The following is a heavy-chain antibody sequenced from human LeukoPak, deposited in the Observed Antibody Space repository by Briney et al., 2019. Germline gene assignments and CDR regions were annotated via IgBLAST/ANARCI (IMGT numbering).Heavy chain of an antibody. CDR1: GFSFKDYN. Sequence: GGSLRLSCAASGFSFKDYNMHWVRQAPGKGLEWVAVISYDGSNKYYADSVKGRFTISRDNSKNTLYLQMNSLRAEDTAVYYCASTSGDGSSSAGWGQGTLVTVSS. D-gene: IGHD6-6*01. V-gene: IGHV3-30*03. J-gene: IGHJ4*02. CDR2: ISYDGSNK. CDR3: ASTSGDGSSSAG.